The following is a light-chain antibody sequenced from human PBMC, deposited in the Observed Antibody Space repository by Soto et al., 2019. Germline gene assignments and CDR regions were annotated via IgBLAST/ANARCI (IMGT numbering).Light chain of an antibody. V-gene: IGKV3-20*01. CDR1: QSVNSN. J-gene: IGKJ5*01. Sequence: ETVMTQAPATLSVSPGERATLSCRASQSVNSNLAWYQQKLGQAPRLLIYGASSRATGIPDRFSGSGSGTDFTLTISRLEPEDFAVYYCQHYGSSPITFGQGTRLEIK. CDR3: QHYGSSPIT. CDR2: GAS.